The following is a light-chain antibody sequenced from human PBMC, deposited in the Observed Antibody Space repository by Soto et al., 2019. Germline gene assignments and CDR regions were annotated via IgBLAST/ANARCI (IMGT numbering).Light chain of an antibody. CDR3: SSYAGSNNLGV. J-gene: IGLJ1*01. CDR1: SSDVGGYNY. Sequence: QSVLTQPPSASGSPGPSVTISCTGTSSDVGGYNYVSWYQQHPGKAPKLMIYEVSKRPSGVPDRFSGSKSGNTASLTVSGLQAEDDADYYCSSYAGSNNLGVFGTGTKVTVL. V-gene: IGLV2-8*01. CDR2: EVS.